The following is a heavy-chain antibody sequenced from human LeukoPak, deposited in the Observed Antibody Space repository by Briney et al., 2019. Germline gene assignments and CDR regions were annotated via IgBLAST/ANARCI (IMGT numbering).Heavy chain of an antibody. CDR3: AKEGDYGGNSEYCFDY. CDR1: GFTFSSYA. V-gene: IGHV3-23*01. CDR2: ISGSGGST. D-gene: IGHD4-23*01. Sequence: TGGSLRLSCAASGFTFSSYAMSWVRQAPGKGLEWVSAISGSGGSTYYADSVKGRFTISRDNSKNTLYLQMNSLRAEDTAVYYCAKEGDYGGNSEYCFDYWGQGTLVTVSS. J-gene: IGHJ4*02.